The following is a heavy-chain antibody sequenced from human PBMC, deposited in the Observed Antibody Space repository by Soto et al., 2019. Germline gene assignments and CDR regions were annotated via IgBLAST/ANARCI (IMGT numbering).Heavy chain of an antibody. V-gene: IGHV3-33*01. Sequence: GGSLRLSCAASGFTFSSYGMHWVRQAPGKGLEWVAVIWSDGSDEYYADSVKGRFTISRDDSKNTAYLQMNSLKTEDTAVYYCTRSSGTVRGVANPYGMDVWGQGTTVTVSS. CDR3: TRSSGTVRGVANPYGMDV. CDR1: GFTFSSYG. CDR2: IWSDGSDE. D-gene: IGHD3-10*01. J-gene: IGHJ6*02.